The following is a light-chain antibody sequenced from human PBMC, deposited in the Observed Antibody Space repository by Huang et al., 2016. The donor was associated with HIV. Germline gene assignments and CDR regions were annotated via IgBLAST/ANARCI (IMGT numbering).Light chain of an antibody. CDR1: QSVFKN. CDR2: GSS. Sequence: ENLMTQSPSTLSVSPGESATLSCRASQSVFKNLAWYQQKPGQAPKLLIYGSSTRAAGIPARFSGSWSGTDFTLTISSLQSEDFAVYYCQQYNTSPRTFGQGTKVEV. V-gene: IGKV3-15*01. CDR3: QQYNTSPRT. J-gene: IGKJ1*01.